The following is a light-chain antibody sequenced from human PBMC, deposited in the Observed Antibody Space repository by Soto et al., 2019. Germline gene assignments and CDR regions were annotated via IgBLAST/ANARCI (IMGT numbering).Light chain of an antibody. V-gene: IGKV3D-20*02. CDR2: GAS. CDR1: QSVSSSY. Sequence: EIVLTQSPGTLSLSPGERATLSCRASQSVSSSYLAWYQQKPGQAPRLLIHGASNRATGIPARFSGSGSGTDFTLTISSLVPEDCAVYYCQQRSNWPPGITFGQGTRLEIK. J-gene: IGKJ5*01. CDR3: QQRSNWPPGIT.